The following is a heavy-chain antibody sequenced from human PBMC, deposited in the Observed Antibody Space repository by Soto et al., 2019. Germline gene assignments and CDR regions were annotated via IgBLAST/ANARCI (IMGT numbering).Heavy chain of an antibody. D-gene: IGHD3-10*01. Sequence: QVQLVESGGGVVQPGRSLRLSCEASGFTFSSYGMHWVRQAPGKGLEWVAIIWYDGNNKYYADSVKGRFTISRDNSKNTRYLQMNSLRAEDTAVYHCARGRTYDSGTYPRVFDMWGQGTMVTFSS. CDR1: GFTFSSYG. CDR2: IWYDGNNK. V-gene: IGHV3-33*01. J-gene: IGHJ3*02. CDR3: ARGRTYDSGTYPRVFDM.